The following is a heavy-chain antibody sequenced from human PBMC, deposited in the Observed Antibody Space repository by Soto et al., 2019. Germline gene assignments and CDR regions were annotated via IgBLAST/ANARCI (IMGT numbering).Heavy chain of an antibody. CDR2: IDPSDSYT. CDR1: GYSFTSYW. V-gene: IGHV5-10-1*01. CDR3: ASWSNYYGSGSYYNPVTNYYYGMDV. D-gene: IGHD3-10*01. J-gene: IGHJ6*02. Sequence: GESLKISCKGSGYSFTSYWISWVRQMPGKGLEWMGRIDPSDSYTNYSPSFQGHVTISADKSISTAYLQWSSLKASDTAMYYCASWSNYYGSGSYYNPVTNYYYGMDVWGQGTTVTVSS.